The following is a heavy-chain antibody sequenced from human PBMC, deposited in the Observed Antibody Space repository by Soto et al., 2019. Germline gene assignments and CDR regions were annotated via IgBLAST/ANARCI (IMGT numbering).Heavy chain of an antibody. D-gene: IGHD5-12*01. Sequence: SETLSLTCAVYGGSFSGYYWSWIRQPPGNGLEWIGEINHSGSTNYNPSLKSRVTISVDTSKNQFSLKLSSVTAADTAVYYCAIGYSGYLKFFDYWGQGTLVTVS. CDR1: GGSFSGYY. CDR2: INHSGST. J-gene: IGHJ4*02. CDR3: AIGYSGYLKFFDY. V-gene: IGHV4-34*01.